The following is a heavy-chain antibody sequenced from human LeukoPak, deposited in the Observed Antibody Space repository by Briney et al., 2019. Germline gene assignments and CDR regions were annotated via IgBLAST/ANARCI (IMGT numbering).Heavy chain of an antibody. CDR1: GGSISSYY. CDR3: ARTFSSSLPFDY. Sequence: PSETLSLTCTVSGGSISSYYWSWIRQPPGKGLEWIGYIYYSGSTNYNPSLKSRVTISVDTSKNQFSLKLSPVTAADTAVYYCARTFSSSLPFDYWGQGTLVTVSS. V-gene: IGHV4-59*08. D-gene: IGHD6-13*01. CDR2: IYYSGST. J-gene: IGHJ4*02.